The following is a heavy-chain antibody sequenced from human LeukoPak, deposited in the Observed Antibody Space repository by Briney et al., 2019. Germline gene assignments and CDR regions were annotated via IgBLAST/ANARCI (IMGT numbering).Heavy chain of an antibody. J-gene: IGHJ4*02. CDR2: IYYSGST. CDR1: GGSISSGGYY. CDR3: ARGDDGALDY. Sequence: SETLSLTCTVSGGSISSGGYYWSWIRQHPGKGLEWIGYIYYSGSTYYNPSLKSRVTISVDTSKNQFSLKLSSVTAADTAVYYCARGDDGALDYWGQGTLVTVSS. D-gene: IGHD4-17*01. V-gene: IGHV4-31*03.